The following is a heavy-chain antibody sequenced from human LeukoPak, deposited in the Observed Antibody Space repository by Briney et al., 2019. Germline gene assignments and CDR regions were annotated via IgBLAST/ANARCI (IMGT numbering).Heavy chain of an antibody. D-gene: IGHD2-8*01. V-gene: IGHV1-2*02. CDR1: GYTFTGYY. J-gene: IGHJ4*02. CDR3: ARVRGPTNPDVWGYFDY. CDR2: INPNSGGT. Sequence: ASVKVSCKASGYTFTGYYMHWVRQAPGQGLEWMGWINPNSGGTNYAQKFQGRVTMTRDTSISTAYMERSRLRSDDTAVYYCARVRGPTNPDVWGYFDYWGQGTLVTVSS.